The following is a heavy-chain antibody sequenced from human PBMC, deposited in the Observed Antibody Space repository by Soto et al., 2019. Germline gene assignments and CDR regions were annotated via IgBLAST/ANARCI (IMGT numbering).Heavy chain of an antibody. CDR1: GGSISSGGYY. D-gene: IGHD1-7*01. Sequence: SETLSLTCTISGGSISSGGYYWSWIRQHPGKGLEWIGYIYYSGSTYYNPSLKSRVTISVDTSKNQFSLKLSSVTAADTAVYYCARVTEEYNWNLFDYWGQGTLVTVS. CDR3: ARVTEEYNWNLFDY. CDR2: IYYSGST. V-gene: IGHV4-31*03. J-gene: IGHJ4*02.